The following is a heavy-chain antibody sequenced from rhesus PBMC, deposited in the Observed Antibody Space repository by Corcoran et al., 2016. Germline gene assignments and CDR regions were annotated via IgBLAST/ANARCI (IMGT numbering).Heavy chain of an antibody. Sequence: QVTLKESGPAVVKPKQPLTPTCTFSGFSLSTRGMGVGWIRQPPGKALEWITSSDWDDNKYQLTSLRSRLSISKNPSKNQVVLTMTNMDPVDTATYYCARGVSGLEASAGDYWGQGVLVTVSS. CDR2: SDWDDNK. CDR3: ARGVSGLEASAGDY. CDR1: GFSLSTRGMG. J-gene: IGHJ4*01. V-gene: IGHV2S1*01. D-gene: IGHD2-39*01.